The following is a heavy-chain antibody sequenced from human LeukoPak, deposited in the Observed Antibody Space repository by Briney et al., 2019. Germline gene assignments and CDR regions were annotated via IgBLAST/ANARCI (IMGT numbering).Heavy chain of an antibody. J-gene: IGHJ6*03. Sequence: ASVKVSCKASGGTFSSYAISWVRQAPGQGLEWMGGIIPIFGTANYAQKFQGSVTITTDESTSTAYMELSSLRSEDTAVYYCARDRNRIAARPEFDYYYYYMDVWGKGTTVTVSS. D-gene: IGHD6-6*01. CDR2: IIPIFGTA. CDR3: ARDRNRIAARPEFDYYYYYMDV. CDR1: GGTFSSYA. V-gene: IGHV1-69*05.